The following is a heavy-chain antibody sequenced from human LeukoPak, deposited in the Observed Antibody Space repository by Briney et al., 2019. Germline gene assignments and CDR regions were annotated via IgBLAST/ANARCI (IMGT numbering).Heavy chain of an antibody. Sequence: SETLSLTCTVSGGSISSYYWSWIRQPPGKGLEWIGYIYYSGYTNYNPSLKSRVTISVDTSKNQFSLKLSSVTAADTAMYYCARPHSGTVNASTYGVIDYWGQGTLVTVSS. CDR2: IYYSGYT. J-gene: IGHJ4*02. D-gene: IGHD2-8*01. V-gene: IGHV4-59*12. CDR3: ARPHSGTVNASTYGVIDY. CDR1: GGSISSYY.